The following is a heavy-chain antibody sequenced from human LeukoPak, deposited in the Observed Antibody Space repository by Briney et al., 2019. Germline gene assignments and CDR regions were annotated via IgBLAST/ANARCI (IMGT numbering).Heavy chain of an antibody. CDR1: GFXVSNNY. J-gene: IGHJ4*02. D-gene: IGHD3-9*01. CDR3: ARDHSWPPLLRY. V-gene: IGHV3-66*01. CDR2: IYSGGTT. Sequence: PGGSLRLSCAVSGFXVSNNYMSWVRQTPGKGLEWVSVIYSGGTTYYADSVKGRFSISRDSSKNTLYLQMNSLRAEDTAVYFCARDHSWPPLLRYWGQGTLVTVSS.